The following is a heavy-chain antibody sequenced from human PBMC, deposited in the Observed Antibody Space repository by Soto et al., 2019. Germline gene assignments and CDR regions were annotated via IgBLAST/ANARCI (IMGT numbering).Heavy chain of an antibody. D-gene: IGHD6-13*01. V-gene: IGHV4-61*01. Sequence: QVQLQESGPGLVKPSETLALTCTVSGGSVSSGSYYWSWIRQPPGKGLEWIGYIYYSGSTSYHPSLRSRVTISVDTSKNQFSLKLSSVTAADTAVYYWARCTYSTSWYTLGYWGQGTLVTVSS. CDR1: GGSVSSGSYY. CDR2: IYYSGST. J-gene: IGHJ4*02. CDR3: ARCTYSTSWYTLGY.